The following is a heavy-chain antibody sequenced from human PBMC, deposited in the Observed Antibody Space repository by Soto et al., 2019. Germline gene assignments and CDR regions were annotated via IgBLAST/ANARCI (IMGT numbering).Heavy chain of an antibody. Sequence: SETLSLTCAVYGGSFSGYYWSWIRQPPGKGLEWIGEINHSGSTNYNPSPKSRVTISVDTSKNQFALKLSFVTAADTAVYYCARGPIAARHRRTFGLFGYWGQGTLVTVSS. CDR2: INHSGST. CDR3: ARGPIAARHRRTFGLFGY. CDR1: GGSFSGYY. D-gene: IGHD6-6*01. V-gene: IGHV4-34*01. J-gene: IGHJ4*02.